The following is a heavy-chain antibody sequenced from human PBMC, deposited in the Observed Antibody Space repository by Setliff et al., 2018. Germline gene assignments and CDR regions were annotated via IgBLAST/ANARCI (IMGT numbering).Heavy chain of an antibody. D-gene: IGHD6-13*01. Sequence: PGGSLRLSCAASGFTFSRYWMSWVRQAPGKGLEWVANIKQDGSEKYYADSVKGRFTISRDNAKRSLYLQMNSLRAEGTAIYYCARDSSSSWYSPRQYYFDYWGQGTLVTVSS. CDR3: ARDSSSSWYSPRQYYFDY. J-gene: IGHJ4*02. CDR2: IKQDGSEK. CDR1: GFTFSRYW. V-gene: IGHV3-7*01.